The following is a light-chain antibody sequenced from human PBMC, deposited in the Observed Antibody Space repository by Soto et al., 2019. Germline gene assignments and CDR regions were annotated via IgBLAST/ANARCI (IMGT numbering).Light chain of an antibody. CDR2: AAS. Sequence: DIQMTQSPSSLSASVGDRVTITCRASQSIVTYLNWYHQKPGQAAKLLIYAASNLQSGVPSRFSGSWSGTDFTLTISSLQPEDFATYYCQQCYSSPPWTFGQGTKVDIK. CDR3: QQCYSSPPWT. V-gene: IGKV1-39*01. J-gene: IGKJ1*01. CDR1: QSIVTY.